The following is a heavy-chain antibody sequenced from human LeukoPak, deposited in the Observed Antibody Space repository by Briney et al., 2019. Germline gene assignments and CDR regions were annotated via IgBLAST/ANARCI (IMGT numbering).Heavy chain of an antibody. V-gene: IGHV1-46*01. Sequence: ASVTVSCKASGYTFTSYYMHCVRQAPGQGLEWMGIINPSGCSTSYAQKFQGRVTMTRDMSTSTVYMELSSLRSEDTAVYYCARDLQLVRGGYFDYWGQGTLVTVSP. CDR1: GYTFTSYY. CDR2: INPSGCST. CDR3: ARDLQLVRGGYFDY. J-gene: IGHJ4*02. D-gene: IGHD6-6*01.